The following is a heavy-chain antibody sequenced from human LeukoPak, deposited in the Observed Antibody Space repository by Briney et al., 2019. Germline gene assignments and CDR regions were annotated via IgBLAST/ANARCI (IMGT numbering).Heavy chain of an antibody. Sequence: TSETLSLTCTVSGGSISSFYWSWIRQPPGKGLEWIGYNYYHGSTNYNPSLKSRVTISVDTSKNQFSLKLTSVTAADTAMYYCASLNYGDGMNWGQGILVTVSS. J-gene: IGHJ4*02. D-gene: IGHD4-17*01. CDR2: NYYHGST. V-gene: IGHV4-59*01. CDR1: GGSISSFY. CDR3: ASLNYGDGMN.